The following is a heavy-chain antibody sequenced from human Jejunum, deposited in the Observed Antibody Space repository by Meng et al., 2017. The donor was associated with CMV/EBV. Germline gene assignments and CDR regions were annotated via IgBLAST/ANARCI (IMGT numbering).Heavy chain of an antibody. CDR1: GFPFDDYT. CDR3: VKGKQWLLSH. CDR2: INWHDHGT. J-gene: IGHJ4*02. V-gene: IGHV3-43*01. D-gene: IGHD6-19*01. Sequence: FAASGFPFDDYTMPWVRQAPGKGLEWVSLINWHDHGTRYADSVKGRFIISRDNSRDSLYLQMSSLKTEDTAFYYCVKGKQWLLSHWGQGTLVTVSS.